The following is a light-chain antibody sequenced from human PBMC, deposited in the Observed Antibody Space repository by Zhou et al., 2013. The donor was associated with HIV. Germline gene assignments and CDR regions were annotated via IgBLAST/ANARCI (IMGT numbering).Light chain of an antibody. V-gene: IGKV3D-7*01. CDR3: QQDYNLPWT. Sequence: PGERVTLSCRASQSVSSTYLTWYQQKPGQAPRLLIYGASTRATSIPARFSGSGSGTDFTISSLQPEDFAVFYCQQDYNLPWTFGQGTKVEIK. CDR2: GAS. J-gene: IGKJ1*01. CDR1: QSVSSTY.